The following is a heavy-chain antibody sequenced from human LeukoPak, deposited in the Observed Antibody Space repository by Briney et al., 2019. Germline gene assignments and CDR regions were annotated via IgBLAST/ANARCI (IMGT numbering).Heavy chain of an antibody. D-gene: IGHD4-17*01. V-gene: IGHV3-30*02. Sequence: GGSLRLSCAASGFTFNIQGMHWVRQAPGKGLGWVAFIRHDGSNKYYADSVKGRFTISRDNSKNTLFLQMDSLRPEDTAVYYCAKDRYGCFDYWGQGTLVTVSS. CDR1: GFTFNIQG. J-gene: IGHJ4*02. CDR2: IRHDGSNK. CDR3: AKDRYGCFDY.